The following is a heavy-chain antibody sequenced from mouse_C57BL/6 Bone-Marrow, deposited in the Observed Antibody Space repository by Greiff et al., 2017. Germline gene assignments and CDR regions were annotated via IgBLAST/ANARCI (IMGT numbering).Heavy chain of an antibody. CDR1: EYEFPSHD. D-gene: IGHD1-1*01. V-gene: IGHV5-2*01. Sequence: DVKLVESGGGLVQPGESLKLSCESNEYEFPSHDMSWVRKTPEKRLELVAAINSDGGSTYYPDTMERRFIISRDNTKKTLYLQMSSLRSEDTALYYCARLGTTVVSDWYFDVWGTGTTVTVSS. CDR2: INSDGGST. J-gene: IGHJ1*03. CDR3: ARLGTTVVSDWYFDV.